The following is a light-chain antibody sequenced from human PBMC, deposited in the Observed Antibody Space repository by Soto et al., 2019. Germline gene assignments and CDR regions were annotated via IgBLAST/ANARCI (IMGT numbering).Light chain of an antibody. CDR1: QSVLYSSNNKNY. V-gene: IGKV4-1*01. J-gene: IGKJ2*01. CDR3: XXXXXTPPXT. Sequence: DIVMTQSPDSLAVSLGERATINCKSSQSVLYSSNNKNYLAWYQQKPGQPPKLLIYWASTRESGVPDRFSGSGSGTXFXXXISSXXAEXVXXXXXXXXXXTPPXTFGQGTKLEIK. CDR2: WAS.